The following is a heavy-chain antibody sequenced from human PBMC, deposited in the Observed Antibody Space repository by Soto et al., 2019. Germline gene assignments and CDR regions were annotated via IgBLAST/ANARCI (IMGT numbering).Heavy chain of an antibody. D-gene: IGHD3-9*01. CDR2: IKQDGSEK. V-gene: IGHV3-7*01. Sequence: PGGSLRLSCAASGFTFSSYWMSWVRQAPGKGLEWVANIKQDGSEKYYVDSVKGRFTISRDNAKNSLYLQMNSLRAEDTAVYYCARDLSRLRYFDWLSTDYWGQGTLVTVS. CDR3: ARDLSRLRYFDWLSTDY. J-gene: IGHJ4*02. CDR1: GFTFSSYW.